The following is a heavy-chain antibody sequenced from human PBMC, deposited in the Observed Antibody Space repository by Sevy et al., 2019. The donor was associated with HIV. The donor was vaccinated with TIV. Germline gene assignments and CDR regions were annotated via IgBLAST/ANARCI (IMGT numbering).Heavy chain of an antibody. V-gene: IGHV3-53*01. J-gene: IGHJ5*02. CDR1: GFDVSNNY. CDR2: IYSSGTT. CDR3: ARDYSRRPGWFDP. Sequence: GGSLRLSCAGSGFDVSNNYMSWVRQAPGKGLEWVSIIYSSGTTYYADSVKGRFTISRDKSKNTVYLQMSGLRADDTAIYHCARDYSRRPGWFDPWGQGTLVTVSS. D-gene: IGHD6-13*01.